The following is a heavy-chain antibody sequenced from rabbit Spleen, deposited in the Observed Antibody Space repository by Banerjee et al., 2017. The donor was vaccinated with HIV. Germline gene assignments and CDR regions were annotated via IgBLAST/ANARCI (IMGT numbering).Heavy chain of an antibody. V-gene: IGHV1S40*01. D-gene: IGHD1-1*01. CDR3: ARDLPDIIGWNFGF. Sequence: QSLEESGGDLVKPGASLTLTCIASGVSLSGSSYMCWFRQAPGKGLEWIACIDTGSSGFTYFASWAKGRFTISKTSSTTVTLQMTSLTAADTATYFCARDLPDIIGWNFGFWGQGTLVTVS. CDR1: GVSLSGSSY. J-gene: IGHJ3*01. CDR2: IDTGSSGFT.